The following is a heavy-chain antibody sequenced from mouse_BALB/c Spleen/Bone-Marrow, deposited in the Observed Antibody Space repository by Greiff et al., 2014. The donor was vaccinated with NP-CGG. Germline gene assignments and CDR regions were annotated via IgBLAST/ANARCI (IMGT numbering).Heavy chain of an antibody. CDR2: IYLYNGGT. J-gene: IGHJ1*01. Sequence: EVQLQQSGPVLVKPGASVKISCKASGYTFTDYNMHWVRQSHGKSLEWIGYIYLYNGGTGYNQKFKNKATLTVDNSSSTAYMEFRSLTSEDSAVYYCARGGAYWYFDVWGAGTTVTVSS. V-gene: IGHV1S29*02. CDR1: GYTFTDYN. CDR3: ARGGAYWYFDV.